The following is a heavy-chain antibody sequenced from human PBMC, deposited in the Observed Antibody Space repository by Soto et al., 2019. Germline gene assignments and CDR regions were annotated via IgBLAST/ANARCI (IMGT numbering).Heavy chain of an antibody. D-gene: IGHD6-19*01. Sequence: GGSLRLSCAASGFTFSSYWMHWVRQAPGKGLVWVSRINSDGSSTSYADSVKGRFTISRDNAKNTLYLQMNSLRAEDTAVYYCARGIAVAAAPHDYWGQGTLVTVSS. CDR2: INSDGSST. J-gene: IGHJ4*02. CDR1: GFTFSSYW. V-gene: IGHV3-74*01. CDR3: ARGIAVAAAPHDY.